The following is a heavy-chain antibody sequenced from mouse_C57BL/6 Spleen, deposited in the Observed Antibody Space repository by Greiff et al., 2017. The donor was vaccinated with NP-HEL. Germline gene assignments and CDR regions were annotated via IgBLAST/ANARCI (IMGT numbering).Heavy chain of an antibody. D-gene: IGHD1-1*01. Sequence: EVQLVESGGDLVKPGGSLKLSCAASGFTFSSYGMSWVRQTPDKRLEWVATISSGGSYTYYPDSVKGRFTISRDNAKNTLYLQMSSLKSEDTAMYYCARQGTTGGTYWYFDVWGTGTTVTVSS. CDR2: ISSGGSYT. CDR3: ARQGTTGGTYWYFDV. J-gene: IGHJ1*03. CDR1: GFTFSSYG. V-gene: IGHV5-6*01.